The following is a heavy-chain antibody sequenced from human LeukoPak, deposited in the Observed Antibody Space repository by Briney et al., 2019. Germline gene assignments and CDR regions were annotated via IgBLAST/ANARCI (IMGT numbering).Heavy chain of an antibody. CDR1: GFTFSVYG. J-gene: IGHJ6*03. CDR2: ISSGGTTI. CDR3: VRDFEVPAAAPDYYYFYYMDV. V-gene: IGHV3-48*04. Sequence: PWGSLRLSCAVSGFTFSVYGMNWVRQAPGKGLEWLSHISSGGTTIYYADSVKGRFTVSRDNVENSLFLQMSSLRVDDTAVYYCVRDFEVPAAAPDYYYFYYMDVWGTGTTVTVSS. D-gene: IGHD2-2*01.